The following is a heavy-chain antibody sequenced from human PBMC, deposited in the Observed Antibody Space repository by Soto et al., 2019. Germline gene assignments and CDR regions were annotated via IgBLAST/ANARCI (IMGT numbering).Heavy chain of an antibody. V-gene: IGHV4-31*03. CDR3: ARVQGLDIDY. CDR2: IYYSGST. J-gene: IGHJ4*02. CDR1: GGSISSGGYY. Sequence: SETLSLTCTVSGGSISSGGYYWSWIRQHPGKGLEWIGYIYYSGSTYYNPSLKSRVTISVDTSKNQFSLKLSSVTAADTAVYYCARVQGLDIDYWGQGTLVTVSS. D-gene: IGHD1-1*01.